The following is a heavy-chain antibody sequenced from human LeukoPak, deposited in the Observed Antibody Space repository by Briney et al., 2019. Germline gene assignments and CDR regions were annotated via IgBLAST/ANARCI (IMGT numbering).Heavy chain of an antibody. J-gene: IGHJ3*02. CDR1: GGSISSGDYY. Sequence: SETLSLTCTVSGGSISSGDYYWSWIRQPPGKGLEWIGYIYYSGSTYYNPSLKSRVTISVDTSKNQFSLKLSSETAADTAVYYCARPLFPWAFDIWGQGTMVTVSS. CDR3: ARPLFPWAFDI. CDR2: IYYSGST. D-gene: IGHD3-10*02. V-gene: IGHV4-30-4*01.